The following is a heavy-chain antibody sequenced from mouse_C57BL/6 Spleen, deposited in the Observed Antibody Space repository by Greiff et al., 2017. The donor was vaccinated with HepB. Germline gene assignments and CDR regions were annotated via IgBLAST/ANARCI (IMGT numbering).Heavy chain of an antibody. D-gene: IGHD1-1*01. CDR2: IDPENGDT. Sequence: EVQLQESGAELVRPGASVKLSCTASGFNIKDDYMHWVKQRPEQGLEWIGWIDPENGDTEYASKFQGKATITADTSSNTAYLQLRSLTSEDTAVYYCTTSFAMDYWGQGTSVTVSS. CDR1: GFNIKDDY. CDR3: TTSFAMDY. J-gene: IGHJ4*01. V-gene: IGHV14-4*01.